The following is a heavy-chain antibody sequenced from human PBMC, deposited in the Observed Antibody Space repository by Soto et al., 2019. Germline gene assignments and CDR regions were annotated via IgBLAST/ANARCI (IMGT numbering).Heavy chain of an antibody. CDR3: AREEAGPFDH. Sequence: GGSLRLSCAASGFTFSSYAMHWVRQAPGKGLEWVAVISYDGSNKYYADSVKGRFTISRDNSKNTLYLQMNSLRAEDTAVYYCAREEAGPFDHRGQGTLVTVSS. CDR2: ISYDGSNK. V-gene: IGHV3-30-3*01. J-gene: IGHJ4*02. D-gene: IGHD6-19*01. CDR1: GFTFSSYA.